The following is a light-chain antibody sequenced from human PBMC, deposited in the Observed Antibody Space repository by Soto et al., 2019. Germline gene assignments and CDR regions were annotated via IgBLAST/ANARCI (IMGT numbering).Light chain of an antibody. CDR1: QNVTSW. CDR3: QQYGSYPKT. J-gene: IGKJ2*01. Sequence: DVQMTQSPSTRSASIGNTVTMTCRASQNVTSWLAWYQHKRGKAPELLIYKASILETGVPSRDSGGGSGTDFTLTISGLKPEDVATYYCQQYGSYPKTFGQGT. CDR2: KAS. V-gene: IGKV1-5*03.